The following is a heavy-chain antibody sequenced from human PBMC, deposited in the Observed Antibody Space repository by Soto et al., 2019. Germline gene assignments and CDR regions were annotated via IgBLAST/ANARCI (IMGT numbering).Heavy chain of an antibody. CDR1: GGYKSNGGYS. Sequence: ILSGTCAVSGGYKSNGGYSRRWIRQPPGKGLEWIAYIYHSGSTYYNPSLKSRVTISVDRSKNQFSLKLSSVTAADTAVYYCARAGYSSGWYFEYWGEGTLVTFSS. D-gene: IGHD6-19*01. CDR3: ARAGYSSGWYFEY. J-gene: IGHJ4*02. CDR2: IYHSGST. V-gene: IGHV4-30-2*01.